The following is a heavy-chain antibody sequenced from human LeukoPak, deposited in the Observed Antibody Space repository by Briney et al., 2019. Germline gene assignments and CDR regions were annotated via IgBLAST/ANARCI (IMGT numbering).Heavy chain of an antibody. J-gene: IGHJ6*03. Sequence: PSETLSLTCTVSGGSISSSSYYWGWIRQPPGKGLEWIASIYNSGSTYYNPSLTSRATISVDTSKNQLSLSLSSVTAADTAVYYCVRDQHDYYFFYMDVWGKGTTITVSS. CDR1: GGSISSSSYY. CDR3: VRDQHDYYFFYMDV. V-gene: IGHV4-39*07. CDR2: IYNSGST.